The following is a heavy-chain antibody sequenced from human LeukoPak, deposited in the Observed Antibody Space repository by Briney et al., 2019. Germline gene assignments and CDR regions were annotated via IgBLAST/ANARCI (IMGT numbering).Heavy chain of an antibody. V-gene: IGHV1-18*01. J-gene: IGHJ3*02. Sequence: ASVKVSCKASGYTFTSYGISWVRQAPGQGLEWMGWISAYNDNTNYAQKLQGRVTMTTDTSTSTAYMELRSLRSDDTAVYYCARDRPISRSPTLYSSGSRTHDAFDIWGQGTMVTVSS. CDR2: ISAYNDNT. CDR3: ARDRPISRSPTLYSSGSRTHDAFDI. D-gene: IGHD6-19*01. CDR1: GYTFTSYG.